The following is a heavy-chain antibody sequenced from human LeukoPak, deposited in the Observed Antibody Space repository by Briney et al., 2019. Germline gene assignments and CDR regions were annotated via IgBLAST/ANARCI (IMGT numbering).Heavy chain of an antibody. V-gene: IGHV3-7*01. CDR2: IRQDGSEK. CDR3: ARWGSELPDDAFDI. J-gene: IGHJ3*02. CDR1: GFTFSSYA. Sequence: PGGSLRLSCAASGFTFSSYAMSWVRQAPGKGLEWVANIRQDGSEKHYLDSVKGRITISRDNAKNSLYLQMNSLRVEDMAVYFCARWGSELPDDAFDIWGQGTMVTVSS. D-gene: IGHD6-25*01.